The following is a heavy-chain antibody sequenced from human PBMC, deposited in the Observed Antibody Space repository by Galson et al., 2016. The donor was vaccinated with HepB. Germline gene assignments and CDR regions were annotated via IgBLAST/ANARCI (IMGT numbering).Heavy chain of an antibody. J-gene: IGHJ4*02. CDR3: VRSAYSGSYFDY. CDR2: INWSGDST. V-gene: IGHV3-20*04. D-gene: IGHD1-26*01. CDR1: GFTFGDYG. Sequence: SLRLSCAASGFTFGDYGMTWVRQAPGKGLEWVSRINWSGDSTAYADSVKGRFTMYRDDARNSLYLQMNSLRTEDTAVYYCVRSAYSGSYFDYWGQGTLVTVSS.